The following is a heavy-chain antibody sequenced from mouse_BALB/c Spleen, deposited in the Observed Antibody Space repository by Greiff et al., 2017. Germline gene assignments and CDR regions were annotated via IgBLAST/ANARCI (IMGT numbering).Heavy chain of an antibody. CDR1: GYSITSDYA. Sequence: EVKLLESGPGLVKPSQSLSLTCTVTGYSITSDYAWNWIRQFPGNKLEWMGYISYSGSTSYNPSLKSRISITRDTSKNQFFLQLNSVTTEDTATYYCARNDGDYWGQGTTLTVSS. CDR2: ISYSGST. D-gene: IGHD2-12*01. V-gene: IGHV3-2*02. J-gene: IGHJ2*01. CDR3: ARNDGDY.